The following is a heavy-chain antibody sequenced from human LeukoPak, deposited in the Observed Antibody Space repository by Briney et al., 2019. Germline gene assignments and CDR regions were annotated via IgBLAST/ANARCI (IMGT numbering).Heavy chain of an antibody. CDR2: ISGSGVST. V-gene: IGHV3-23*01. Sequence: GGSLRLSCAASGLTFSSYAMSWVRQAPGKGLEWVSAISGSGVSTYYADSVKGRFTISRDNSKNTLYLQMNSLRAEDTAMYYCARDRDNYDFWSGLTSYYFDYWGQGTLVTVSS. CDR1: GLTFSSYA. D-gene: IGHD3-3*01. J-gene: IGHJ4*02. CDR3: ARDRDNYDFWSGLTSYYFDY.